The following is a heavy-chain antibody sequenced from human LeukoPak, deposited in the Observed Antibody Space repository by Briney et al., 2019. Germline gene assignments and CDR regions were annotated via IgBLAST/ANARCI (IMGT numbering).Heavy chain of an antibody. CDR2: INTNGSSA. Sequence: GGSLRLSCAASGFSFSSHWMHWVRQSPGKGLMWVSRINTNGSSADYADSVKGRFTISRDTAENTLSLQMNSLRAEDTAVYYCARVYISGSWFIDYWGQGTLVTVSS. CDR3: ARVYISGSWFIDY. CDR1: GFSFSSHW. D-gene: IGHD6-13*01. J-gene: IGHJ4*02. V-gene: IGHV3-74*01.